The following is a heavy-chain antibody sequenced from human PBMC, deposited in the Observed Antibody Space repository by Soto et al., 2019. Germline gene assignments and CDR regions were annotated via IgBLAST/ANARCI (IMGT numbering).Heavy chain of an antibody. CDR1: GFTFGSYA. D-gene: IGHD6-13*01. Sequence: PGGSLRLSCAASGFTFGSYAMSWVRQAPGKGLEWVSSIGAGYGTYYADSVKGRFTISRDNSKNTLYLQMNGLRAEDTAIYYCATPYSSSWFSPFDYWGQGSLVTVSS. J-gene: IGHJ4*02. CDR2: IGAGYGT. V-gene: IGHV3-23*01. CDR3: ATPYSSSWFSPFDY.